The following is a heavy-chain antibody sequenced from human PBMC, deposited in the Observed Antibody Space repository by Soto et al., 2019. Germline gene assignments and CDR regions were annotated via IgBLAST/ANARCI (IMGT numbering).Heavy chain of an antibody. CDR2: IYYSGST. Sequence: QLQLQESGPGLVKPSETLSLTCTVSGGSISRSNYYWGWIRQPPGKGLEWIGSIYYSGSTYHNPSLKSRGTMSVDTSKNQFSLRLSSVTAADTAVYYCARYYDTFDYWGPGTLVTVSS. CDR1: GGSISRSNYY. CDR3: ARYYDTFDY. V-gene: IGHV4-39*01. D-gene: IGHD3-22*01. J-gene: IGHJ4*02.